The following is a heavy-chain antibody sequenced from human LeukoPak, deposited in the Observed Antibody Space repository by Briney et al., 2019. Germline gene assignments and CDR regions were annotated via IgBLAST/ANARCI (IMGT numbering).Heavy chain of an antibody. CDR1: GGSISSSSYY. CDR2: IYYSGST. V-gene: IGHV4-39*01. D-gene: IGHD6-13*01. CDR3: ASGIAAAGRCNY. J-gene: IGHJ4*02. Sequence: SETLSLTCTVSGGSISSSSYYWGWIRQPPGKGLEWIGSIYYSGSTYYNPSLKSRVTISVDTSKNQFSLKLSSVTAADTAVYYCASGIAAAGRCNYWGQGTLVTVSS.